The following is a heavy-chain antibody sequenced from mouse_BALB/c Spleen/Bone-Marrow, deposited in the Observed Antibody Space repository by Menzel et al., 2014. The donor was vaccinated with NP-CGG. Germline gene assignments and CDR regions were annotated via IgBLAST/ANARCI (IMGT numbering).Heavy chain of an antibody. V-gene: IGHV1-69*02. Sequence: QVQLKQSGAELVRPGASVKLSCKASGYTFTSYWINWVKQRPGQGLEWIGNIYPSDSYTNYNQKFKDKATLTVDKSSSTAYMRLSSPTSEDSAVYYCTRRDYAMDYWGQGTSVTVSS. CDR3: TRRDYAMDY. J-gene: IGHJ4*01. CDR1: GYTFTSYW. CDR2: IYPSDSYT.